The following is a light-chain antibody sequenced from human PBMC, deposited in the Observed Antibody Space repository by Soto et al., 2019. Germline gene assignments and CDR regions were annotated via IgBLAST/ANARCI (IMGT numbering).Light chain of an antibody. CDR1: QSIRTS. CDR3: QQRNVWPPIT. V-gene: IGKV3-11*01. J-gene: IGKJ5*01. CDR2: DAS. Sequence: IVLTQSPGTLSLSPGEGATLSCRASQSIRTSLAWYQQKPGQAPRLVIFDASNRANGVPARFGGSGSGTDFTLTINSLEPEDFAVYYCQQRNVWPPITFGQGTRLEIK.